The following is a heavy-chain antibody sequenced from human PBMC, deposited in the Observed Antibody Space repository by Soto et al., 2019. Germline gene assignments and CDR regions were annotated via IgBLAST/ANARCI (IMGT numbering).Heavy chain of an antibody. V-gene: IGHV3-15*07. CDR2: IKSKTDGGTT. Sequence: PGGSLRLSCAASGFTFSNTWMNWVRQAPGKGLEWVGRIKSKTDGGTTDYAAPVKGRFTISRDDSKDTLYLQMNTLKTEDTAVYYCTTYGVSSGSRFDYWGQGTLVTVSS. CDR1: GFTFSNTW. CDR3: TTYGVSSGSRFDY. D-gene: IGHD1-26*01. J-gene: IGHJ4*02.